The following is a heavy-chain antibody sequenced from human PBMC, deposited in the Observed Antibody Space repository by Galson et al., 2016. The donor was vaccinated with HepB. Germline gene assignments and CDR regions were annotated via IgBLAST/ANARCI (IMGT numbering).Heavy chain of an antibody. CDR1: GFSFSSYA. Sequence: SLRLSCAASGFSFSSYATSWVRQAPGKGLEWVSGISGPGRNTYYADSVKDRFTISRDNSENTVYLQMNNLRAEDTATYFCAWGTRWGYFDHWGQGTLVTVSS. CDR3: AWGTRWGYFDH. J-gene: IGHJ4*02. CDR2: ISGPGRNT. D-gene: IGHD3-16*01. V-gene: IGHV3-23*01.